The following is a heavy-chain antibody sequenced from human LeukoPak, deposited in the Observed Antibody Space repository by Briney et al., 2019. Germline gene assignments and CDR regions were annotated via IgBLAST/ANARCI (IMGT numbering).Heavy chain of an antibody. D-gene: IGHD2-2*01. CDR2: ISGSGDST. J-gene: IGHJ5*02. V-gene: IGHV3-23*01. Sequence: RGSLRLSCAASGFTFSSYAMSWVRQAPGRGLEWVSAISGSGDSTYYADSVKGRFTISRDNSKNTLYLQMNSLRAEDTAVYYCGVDIVVVPGAPNWFDPWGQGTLVTGSS. CDR3: GVDIVVVPGAPNWFDP. CDR1: GFTFSSYA.